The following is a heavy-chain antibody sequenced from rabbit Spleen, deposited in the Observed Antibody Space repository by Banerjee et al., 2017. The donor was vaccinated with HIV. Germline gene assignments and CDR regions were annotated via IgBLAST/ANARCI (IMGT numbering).Heavy chain of an antibody. V-gene: IGHV1S40*01. CDR1: GIDFSSGCD. CDR2: IWTGDGDT. Sequence: QQVEESGGGLVKPGGTLTLTCKASGIDFSSGCDMCWVRQAPGKGLEWIGCIWTGDGDTYYASWMNGRFTISKTSSTTVTLQMTSLTVADTATYSCARGSNSNGDGYDLWGPGTLVTVS. J-gene: IGHJ4*01. CDR3: ARGSNSNGDGYDL. D-gene: IGHD6-1*01.